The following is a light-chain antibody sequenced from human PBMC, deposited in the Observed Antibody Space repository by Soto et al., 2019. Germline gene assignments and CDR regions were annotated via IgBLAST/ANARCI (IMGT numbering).Light chain of an antibody. V-gene: IGKV3-15*01. CDR1: QSVSSK. Sequence: EIVMTQSPATLSVSPGERATLSCRASQSVSSKLAWYQQTPGQGPRLLIYGASTRATGIPARFSGSGSGTEFTHTISSLQSEDFAVYYCQHYSTWLWTFGQGTKVEIK. CDR2: GAS. J-gene: IGKJ1*01. CDR3: QHYSTWLWT.